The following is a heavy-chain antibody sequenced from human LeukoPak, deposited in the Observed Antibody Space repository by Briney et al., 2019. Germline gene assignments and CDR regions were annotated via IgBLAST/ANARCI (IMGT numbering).Heavy chain of an antibody. J-gene: IGHJ4*02. D-gene: IGHD3-22*01. CDR1: GYTFTGYY. V-gene: IGHV1-2*02. Sequence: ASVKVSCKASGYTFTGYYMHWVRQAPGQGLEWMGWINPNSGGTNHAQKFQGRVTMTRDTSISTAYMELSRLRSDDTAVYYCARYYDSRGSFDYWGQGTLVTVSS. CDR3: ARYYDSRGSFDY. CDR2: INPNSGGT.